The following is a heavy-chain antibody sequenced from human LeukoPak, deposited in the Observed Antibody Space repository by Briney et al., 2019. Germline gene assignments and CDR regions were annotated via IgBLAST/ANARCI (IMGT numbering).Heavy chain of an antibody. CDR3: ARAQDTMVRGVILAIDY. CDR2: IYHSGST. D-gene: IGHD3-10*01. J-gene: IGHJ4*02. V-gene: IGHV4-38-2*01. CDR1: GYSISSGYY. Sequence: SETLSLTCAVSGYSISSGYYWGWIRQPPGKGLEWIGSIYHSGSTYYNPSLKSRVTISVDTSKNQFSLKLSSVTAADTAVYYCARAQDTMVRGVILAIDYWGQGTLVTVSS.